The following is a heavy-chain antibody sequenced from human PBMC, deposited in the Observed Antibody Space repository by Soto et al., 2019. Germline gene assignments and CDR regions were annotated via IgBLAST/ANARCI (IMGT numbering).Heavy chain of an antibody. CDR2: INPSGGST. Sequence: AAVKVSCKTSGYTFARYYMHWVRQAPGQGLEWMGIINPSGGSTSYAQKFQGRLTMTKDTSTSTVYMELSSLTSEDTAMYYCARDFVEVPSALYYFDYWGQGSLVTVSS. CDR3: ARDFVEVPSALYYFDY. D-gene: IGHD2-2*01. CDR1: GYTFARYY. V-gene: IGHV1-46*01. J-gene: IGHJ4*02.